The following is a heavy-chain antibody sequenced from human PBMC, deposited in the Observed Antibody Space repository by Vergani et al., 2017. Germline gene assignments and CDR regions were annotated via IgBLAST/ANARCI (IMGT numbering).Heavy chain of an antibody. CDR2: ISGSSSYV. D-gene: IGHD2-15*01. J-gene: IGHJ4*02. Sequence: EVQLVESGGGLVKPGGSLRLSCAASGFSFSSYSMNWVRQAPGKGLEWVASISGSSSYVFYRDSVECRFTITRDNAKKSVYLQMNSLRAEDTAMYFCARGLWDCSHIRCSPPSYWGQGTKVTVSS. CDR3: ARGLWDCSHIRCSPPSY. V-gene: IGHV3-21*02. CDR1: GFSFSSYS.